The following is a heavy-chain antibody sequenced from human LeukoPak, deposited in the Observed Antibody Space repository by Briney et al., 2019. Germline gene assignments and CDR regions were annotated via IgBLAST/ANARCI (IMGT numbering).Heavy chain of an antibody. CDR3: TKEEQQLWFFDY. CDR1: GFTFSSNG. Sequence: GGSLRLSCAASGFTFSSNGMHWVRQAPGKGLEWVGFIRYDGNNQYYADSVKGRFTISRDNSKNTLYLQMNSLRAEDTAVYYCTKEEQQLWFFDYWGQGTLVTVSS. J-gene: IGHJ4*02. CDR2: IRYDGNNQ. D-gene: IGHD5-18*01. V-gene: IGHV3-30*02.